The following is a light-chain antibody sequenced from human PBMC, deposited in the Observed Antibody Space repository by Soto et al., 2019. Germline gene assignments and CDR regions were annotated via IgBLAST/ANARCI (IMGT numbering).Light chain of an antibody. Sequence: IVMTQSPATLSVSPGERATLSCRASQNVNYNLAWYQQKPGHAPSLLIHDASIRATAIPARFSGSGSGTEFTLTIRSLQSEDFALYYCQQYTNWPRTFGQGTKVEIK. V-gene: IGKV3-15*01. CDR1: QNVNYN. CDR3: QQYTNWPRT. CDR2: DAS. J-gene: IGKJ1*01.